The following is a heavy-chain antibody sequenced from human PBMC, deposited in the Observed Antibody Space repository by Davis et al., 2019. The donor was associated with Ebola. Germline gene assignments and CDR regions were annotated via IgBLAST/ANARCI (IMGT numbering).Heavy chain of an antibody. CDR2: TYYRSKWYN. Sequence: SQTLSLTCAISGDSVSSNSAAWNWIRQSPSRGLEWLGRTYYRSKWYNDYAVSVKSRITINPDTSKNQFSLKLSSATAADTAVYYCARPWYSGTYYDAYDIWGQGTMVAVSS. J-gene: IGHJ3*02. D-gene: IGHD1-26*01. CDR3: ARPWYSGTYYDAYDI. CDR1: GDSVSSNSAA. V-gene: IGHV6-1*01.